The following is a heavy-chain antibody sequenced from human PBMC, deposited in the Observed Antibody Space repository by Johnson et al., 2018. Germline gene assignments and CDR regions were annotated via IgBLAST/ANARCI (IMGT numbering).Heavy chain of an antibody. CDR2: INSDGSST. CDR1: GFTFSSYW. V-gene: IGHV3-74*01. D-gene: IGHD2-15*01. Sequence: VQLQESGGGLVQPGGSLRLSCAASGFTFSSYWMHWVRQAPGKGLVWVSRINSDGSSTSYADSVKGRFTISRDNAKNTLYLQMNSLRAEDTAVYYCTTDIVVVVAATRMDGWGKGTTVTVSS. CDR3: TTDIVVVVAATRMDG. J-gene: IGHJ6*03.